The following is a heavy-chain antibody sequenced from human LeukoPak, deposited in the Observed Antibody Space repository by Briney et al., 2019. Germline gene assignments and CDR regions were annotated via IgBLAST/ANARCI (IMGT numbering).Heavy chain of an antibody. Sequence: GRSLRLSCAASGFTLDDYGMSCVRQAPGKGLEWVSGINWNVGSTGYADSVKGRFTISRENAKNSLYLQMNSLRAEDTALYYCAREVPYYYDSSGLGSAFDIWGQGTMVTVSS. CDR2: INWNVGST. CDR3: AREVPYYYDSSGLGSAFDI. V-gene: IGHV3-20*04. CDR1: GFTLDDYG. D-gene: IGHD3-22*01. J-gene: IGHJ3*02.